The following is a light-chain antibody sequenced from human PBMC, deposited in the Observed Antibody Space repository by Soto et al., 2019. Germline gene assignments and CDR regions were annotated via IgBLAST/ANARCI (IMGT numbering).Light chain of an antibody. CDR1: SSNIGNNY. Sequence: QSVLTQPPSVSAAPGQKVTISCSGSSSNIGNNYVSWYQQLPGTAPKLLIYDNDKRPSGIPDRFSGSKSGTSATLGITGLQTGDEADYYCGTWDTSLSGGVFGGGTKVT. CDR2: DND. CDR3: GTWDTSLSGGV. V-gene: IGLV1-51*01. J-gene: IGLJ3*02.